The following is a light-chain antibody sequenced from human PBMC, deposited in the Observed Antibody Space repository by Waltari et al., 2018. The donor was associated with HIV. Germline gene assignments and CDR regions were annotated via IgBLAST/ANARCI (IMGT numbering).Light chain of an antibody. V-gene: IGLV2-14*03. J-gene: IGLJ2*01. Sequence: QSSLTQPASVSGSTGQSITISCTGTRRDVGGYTYVSWYQQHPGEAPKLIIYNVSNRPSWVSNRFTGAKSGNTASLTISGFQAEDEADYYCSAYTIKSTLEFGGGTKLTVL. CDR1: RRDVGGYTY. CDR2: NVS. CDR3: SAYTIKSTLE.